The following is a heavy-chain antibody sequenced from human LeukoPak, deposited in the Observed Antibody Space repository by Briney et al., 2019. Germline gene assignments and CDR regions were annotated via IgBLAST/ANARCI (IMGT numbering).Heavy chain of an antibody. J-gene: IGHJ4*02. CDR1: GFTFSSYG. V-gene: IGHV3-74*01. CDR2: INSDGSST. Sequence: GRSLRLSCAASGFTFSSYGMHWVRQAPGKGLVWVSRINSDGSSTSYADSVKGRFTISRDNAKNTLYLQMNSLRAEDTAVYYCAQGDTAMCFDYWGQGTLVTVSS. D-gene: IGHD5-18*01. CDR3: AQGDTAMCFDY.